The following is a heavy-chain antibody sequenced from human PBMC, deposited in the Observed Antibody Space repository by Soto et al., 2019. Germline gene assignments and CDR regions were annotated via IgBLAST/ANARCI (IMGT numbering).Heavy chain of an antibody. J-gene: IGHJ3*02. CDR1: GGSISSGDYY. CDR3: ARDLSSPSGDEDDAFDI. CDR2: IYYSGST. Sequence: PSETLSLTCTVSGGSISSGDYYWSWIRQPPGKGLEWIGYIYYSGSTYYNPSLKSRVTISVDTSKNQFSLKLSSVTAADTAVYYCARDLSSPSGDEDDAFDIWGQGTMVTVSS. D-gene: IGHD6-19*01. V-gene: IGHV4-30-4*01.